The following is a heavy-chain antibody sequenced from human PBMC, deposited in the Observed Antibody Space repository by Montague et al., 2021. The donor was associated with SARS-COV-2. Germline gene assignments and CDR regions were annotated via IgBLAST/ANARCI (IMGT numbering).Heavy chain of an antibody. V-gene: IGHV5-10-1*01. Sequence: QSGAEVKKPGESLRISCKVSGYIFISHWITWVRQMPGKGLEWMGRIDPSDSYTNYSPSFQGHVSISVDKSISTAYLQWSNLKASDTAMYYCARRGRPYSGYTTGYFDYWGQGTLVTVSS. J-gene: IGHJ4*02. CDR3: ARRGRPYSGYTTGYFDY. CDR2: IDPSDSYT. D-gene: IGHD5-12*01. CDR1: GYIFISHW.